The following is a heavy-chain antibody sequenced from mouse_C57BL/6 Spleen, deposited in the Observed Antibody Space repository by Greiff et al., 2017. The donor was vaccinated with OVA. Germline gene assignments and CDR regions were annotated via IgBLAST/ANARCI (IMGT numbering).Heavy chain of an antibody. CDR2: IYPRSGNT. Sequence: VQLVESGAELARPGASVKLSCKASGYTFTSYGISWVKQRTGQGLEWIGEIYPRSGNTYYNEKFKGKATLTADKSSSTAYMELRSLTSEDSAVYFCAREGTGYAMDYWGQGTSVTVSS. CDR1: GYTFTSYG. CDR3: AREGTGYAMDY. J-gene: IGHJ4*01. V-gene: IGHV1-81*01. D-gene: IGHD3-3*01.